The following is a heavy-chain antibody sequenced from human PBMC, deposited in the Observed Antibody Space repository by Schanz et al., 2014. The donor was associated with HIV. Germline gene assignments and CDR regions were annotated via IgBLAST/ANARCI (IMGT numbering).Heavy chain of an antibody. D-gene: IGHD2-8*01. Sequence: EVQLLESGGGLVQPGGSLRLSCAASRFTFSSYAMSWVRQAPGKGLEWVSLISGSGGHTYYADSVKGRFTISRDNSKSALYLQMNSLRAEDTGVYYCANSGYGTSGVCDTRGYDTDVWGQGTTVTVSS. J-gene: IGHJ6*02. V-gene: IGHV3-23*01. CDR1: RFTFSSYA. CDR3: ANSGYGTSGVCDTRGYDTDV. CDR2: ISGSGGHT.